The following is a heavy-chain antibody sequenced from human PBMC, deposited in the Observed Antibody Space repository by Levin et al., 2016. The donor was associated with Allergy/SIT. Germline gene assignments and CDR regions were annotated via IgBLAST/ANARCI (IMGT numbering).Heavy chain of an antibody. CDR2: IYPGDSDT. D-gene: IGHD2-15*01. Sequence: VRQMPGKGLEWMGIIYPGDSDTRYSPSFQGQVTISADKSISTAYLQWSSLKASDTAMYYCARHRYCSGGSCYEGSGYYYGMDVWGQGTTVTVSS. CDR3: ARHRYCSGGSCYEGSGYYYGMDV. J-gene: IGHJ6*02. V-gene: IGHV5-51*01.